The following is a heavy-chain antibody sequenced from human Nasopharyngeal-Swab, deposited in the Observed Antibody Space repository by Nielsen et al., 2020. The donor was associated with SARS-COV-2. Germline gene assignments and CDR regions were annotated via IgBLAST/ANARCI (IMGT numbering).Heavy chain of an antibody. J-gene: IGHJ4*02. CDR2: TYYRSKWYN. Sequence: SETLSLTCAISGDSVSSNSAAWNWIRQSPSRGLEWLGRTYYRSKWYNDYAVYVKIRITINPDTSKNQLSLQLNSVTPEDTAVYYCARVGPRHYDFWSGYSFDYWGQGTLVTVSS. D-gene: IGHD3-3*01. CDR1: GDSVSSNSAA. CDR3: ARVGPRHYDFWSGYSFDY. V-gene: IGHV6-1*01.